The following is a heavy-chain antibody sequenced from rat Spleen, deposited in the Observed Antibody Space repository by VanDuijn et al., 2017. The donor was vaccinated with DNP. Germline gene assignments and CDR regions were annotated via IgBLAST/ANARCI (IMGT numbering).Heavy chain of an antibody. CDR1: GFTFSDYY. J-gene: IGHJ2*01. Sequence: EVQLVESGGGLVQPGRSLKLSCAASGFTFSDYYMAWVRQAPTKGLEWVASISYDGSSTYYRDSVKGRFTISRDNAKSTLYLQMNSLRSEDTATYYCARLLAGRSYYSDDWGQGVMVTVSS. CDR3: ARLLAGRSYYSDD. D-gene: IGHD2-7*01. CDR2: ISYDGSST. V-gene: IGHV5-22*01.